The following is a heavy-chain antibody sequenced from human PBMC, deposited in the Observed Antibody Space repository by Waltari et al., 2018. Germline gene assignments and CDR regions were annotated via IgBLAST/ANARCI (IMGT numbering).Heavy chain of an antibody. J-gene: IGHJ4*02. V-gene: IGHV3-33*01. CDR2: IWYDGSNK. Sequence: QVQLVESGGGVVQPGRSLRLSCAASGFTFSSYGMHWVRQAPGKGLEWVAVIWYDGSNKYYADSVKGRFTISRDNSKNTLYLQMNSLRAEDTAVYYCARTTAYSSLFDYWGQGTLVTVSS. CDR1: GFTFSSYG. CDR3: ARTTAYSSLFDY. D-gene: IGHD5-18*01.